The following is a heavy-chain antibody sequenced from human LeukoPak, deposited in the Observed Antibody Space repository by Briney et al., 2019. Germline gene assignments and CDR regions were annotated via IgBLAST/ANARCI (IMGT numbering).Heavy chain of an antibody. CDR2: IYSGGST. CDR3: AKDMGEDGSYYLDY. Sequence: GGSLRLSCAASGFTVSSNYMSWVRQAPGKGLEWVSVIYSGGSTYYAGSVKGRFTISRDTSKNTLYLQMNSLRADDTAVYYCAKDMGEDGSYYLDYWGQGTLVTVSS. CDR1: GFTVSSNY. D-gene: IGHD1-26*01. J-gene: IGHJ4*02. V-gene: IGHV3-53*01.